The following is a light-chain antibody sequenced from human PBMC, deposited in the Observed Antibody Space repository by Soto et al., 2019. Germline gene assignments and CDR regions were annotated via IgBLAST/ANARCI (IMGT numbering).Light chain of an antibody. J-gene: IGKJ1*01. CDR2: GAS. CDR1: QSVSSN. CDR3: QQYNNWWT. Sequence: EIVMTQSPATLSVSPGERATLSCRASQSVSSNLAWYQKKPGQAPRLLIYGASTRATGIPTRFSGSGSGTEVTLTISSLQSEDFAVYYCQQYNNWWTFGQGTRVAIK. V-gene: IGKV3-15*01.